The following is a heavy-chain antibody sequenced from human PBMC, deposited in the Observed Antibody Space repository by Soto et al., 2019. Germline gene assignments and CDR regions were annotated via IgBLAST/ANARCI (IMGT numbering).Heavy chain of an antibody. J-gene: IGHJ5*02. CDR1: GGSISDYY. D-gene: IGHD3-16*01. Sequence: SETLSLTCTVSGGSISDYYWSWIRQPPGKGLEWIGYIFYRGNTNYNPSLQSRVTISVDTSKNQFSLKLSSVTAADTAVYYCAGCRSGGGVIGPWGQGNLVTVSS. V-gene: IGHV4-59*01. CDR2: IFYRGNT. CDR3: AGCRSGGGVIGP.